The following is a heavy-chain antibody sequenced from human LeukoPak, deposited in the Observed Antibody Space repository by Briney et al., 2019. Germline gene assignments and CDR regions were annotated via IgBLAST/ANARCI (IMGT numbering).Heavy chain of an antibody. V-gene: IGHV3-48*03. CDR3: ATVRGFMEY. Sequence: GGSLTLSCAASGFTFSSYEMNWVRQAPGKGLEWVSYISSGGGNIYYADSVKGRFTISRDNAKNSLYLQMNSLRAEDTAFYYCATVRGFMEYWAQGTLVTVSS. CDR2: ISSGGGNI. J-gene: IGHJ4*02. D-gene: IGHD3-3*01. CDR1: GFTFSSYE.